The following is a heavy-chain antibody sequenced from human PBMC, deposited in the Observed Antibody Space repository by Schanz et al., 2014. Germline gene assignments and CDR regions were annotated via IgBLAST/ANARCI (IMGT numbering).Heavy chain of an antibody. CDR3: AKVDRTRYYAMDV. J-gene: IGHJ6*02. CDR1: GGTFSSST. Sequence: QVQLVQSGAEVKKPGSSVKVSCKASGGTFSSSTLTWVRQAPGQGLEWMGRIIPILDKTNYAQNFQGRLTVTRDTSTSTVNMEVSGLRSEDTAVYYCAKVDRTRYYAMDVWGQGTTVTVSS. V-gene: IGHV1-69*08. CDR2: IIPILDKT. D-gene: IGHD3-9*01.